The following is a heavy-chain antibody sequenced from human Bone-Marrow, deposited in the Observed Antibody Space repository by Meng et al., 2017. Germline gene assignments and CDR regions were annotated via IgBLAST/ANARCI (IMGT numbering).Heavy chain of an antibody. D-gene: IGHD3-10*01. CDR3: ARWRSGSYYYYYGMDV. J-gene: IGHJ6*02. CDR2: IIPVFDTA. V-gene: IGHV1-69*05. Sequence: SVKVSCKASGGTFSSYAISWVRQAPGQGLEWMGGIIPVFDTANYAQKFQGRVTITTDESTSTAYMELSSLRSEDTAVYYCARWRSGSYYYYYGMDVWGQGTMVTVSS. CDR1: GGTFSSYA.